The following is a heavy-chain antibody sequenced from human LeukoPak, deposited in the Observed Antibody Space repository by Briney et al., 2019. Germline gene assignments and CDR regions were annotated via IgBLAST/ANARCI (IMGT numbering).Heavy chain of an antibody. CDR2: ISYDGSNK. CDR3: AKDFGGVALDY. CDR1: GFTFSSYG. J-gene: IGHJ4*02. Sequence: GGSLRLSCAASGFTFSSYGMHWVRQAPGKGLEWVAVISYDGSNKYYADSVKGRFTISRDNSKNTLYLQTNSLGAEDTAVYYCAKDFGGVALDYWGQGTLVTVSS. D-gene: IGHD3-16*01. V-gene: IGHV3-30*18.